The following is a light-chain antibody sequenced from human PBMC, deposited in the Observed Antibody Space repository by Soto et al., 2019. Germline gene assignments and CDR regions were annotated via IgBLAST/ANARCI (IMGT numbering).Light chain of an antibody. CDR3: QQLNSYPPYT. V-gene: IGKV1-9*01. Sequence: DIQLTQSPSFLSASVGDRVTITCRASQDISSYLAWYQQKPGKAPKLLIYAASTLQSGVPSRFSGSGSGTEFTLTISNLQPEDVASYYCQQLNSYPPYTFGQGTKLEIK. CDR1: QDISSY. CDR2: AAS. J-gene: IGKJ2*01.